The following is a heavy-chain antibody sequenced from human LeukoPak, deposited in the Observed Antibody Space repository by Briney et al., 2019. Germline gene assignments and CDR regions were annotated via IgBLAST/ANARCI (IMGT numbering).Heavy chain of an antibody. D-gene: IGHD3-16*01. J-gene: IGHJ5*02. CDR2: IGSGADL. Sequence: GGSLRLSCVGSGFAFGVHAMSWVRQAPGKGPEWVATIGSGADLFYAESVKGRFTISRDDPRNTVWLQMNSLRAEDTALYYCAKDWTPHNRVYDCLDAWGQGNLGHRLL. CDR3: AKDWTPHNRVYDCLDA. CDR1: GFAFGVHA. V-gene: IGHV3-23*01.